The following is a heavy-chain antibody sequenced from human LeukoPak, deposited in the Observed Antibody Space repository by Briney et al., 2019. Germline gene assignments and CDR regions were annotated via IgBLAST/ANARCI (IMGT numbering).Heavy chain of an antibody. D-gene: IGHD5-18*01. Sequence: GGSLKLSCAASGFTFVDYYMSWIRQAPGKGREWVSYISSSGSTINYADSVKGRFTISRDNAKNSLYLQMNSLRAEDTAVYYCARDKLIRSGYWGSRVDTDYWGQGTLVTVSS. CDR2: ISSSGSTI. CDR1: GFTFVDYY. J-gene: IGHJ4*02. CDR3: ARDKLIRSGYWGSRVDTDY. V-gene: IGHV3-11*04.